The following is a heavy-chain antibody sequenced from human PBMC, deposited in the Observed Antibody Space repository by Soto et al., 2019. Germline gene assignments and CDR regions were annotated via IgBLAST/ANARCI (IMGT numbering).Heavy chain of an antibody. CDR1: GFTFSSYA. CDR2: ISGSGGST. D-gene: IGHD1-1*01. Sequence: GGSLRLSCAASGFTFSSYAMSWVRQARGKGLEWVSAISGSGGSTYYADSVKGRFTISRDNSKNTLYLQMNSLRAEDTAVYYCAKDYLKLEQSYFDYWGQGTLVTVSS. J-gene: IGHJ4*02. V-gene: IGHV3-23*01. CDR3: AKDYLKLEQSYFDY.